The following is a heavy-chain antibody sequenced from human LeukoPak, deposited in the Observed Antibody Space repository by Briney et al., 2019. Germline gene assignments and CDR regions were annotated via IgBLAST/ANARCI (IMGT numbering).Heavy chain of an antibody. CDR2: IYYSGST. CDR1: GGSISSSSYY. V-gene: IGHV4-39*01. J-gene: IGHJ4*02. Sequence: PSETLSLTCTVSGGSISSSSYYWGWIRQPPGKGLEWIRRIYYSGSTYYNPSLKSRVTISVDTSKNQFSLKLSSVTAADTAVYYCASSPAVAGTYYWGQGTLVTVSS. CDR3: ASSPAVAGTYY. D-gene: IGHD6-19*01.